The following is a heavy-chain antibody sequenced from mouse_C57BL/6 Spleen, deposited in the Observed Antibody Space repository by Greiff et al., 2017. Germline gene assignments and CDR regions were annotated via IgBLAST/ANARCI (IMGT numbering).Heavy chain of an antibody. CDR1: GFNIKDDY. CDR2: IDPENGDT. J-gene: IGHJ1*03. D-gene: IGHD1-1*01. CDR3: TRGTTVVATSRYFDV. V-gene: IGHV14-4*01. Sequence: EVMLVESGAELVRPGASVKLSCTASGFNIKDDYMHWVKQRPEQGLEWIGWIDPENGDTEYASKFQGKATITADTSSNTAYLQLSSLTSEDTAVYYCTRGTTVVATSRYFDVWGTGTTVTVSS.